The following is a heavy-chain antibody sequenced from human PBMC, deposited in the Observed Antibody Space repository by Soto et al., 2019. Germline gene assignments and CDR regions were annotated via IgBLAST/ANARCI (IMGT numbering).Heavy chain of an antibody. CDR2: ISSSSSTI. CDR1: GFTFSSYS. CDR3: AIADSVYAHGYYYYGMDV. Sequence: EVQLVESGGGLVQPGGSLRLSCAASGFTFSSYSMNWVRQAPCKGLEWVSYISSSSSTIYYADSVKGRFTISRDNAKNSLYLQMNSLRAEDTAVYYCAIADSVYAHGYYYYGMDVWGQGTTVTVSS. V-gene: IGHV3-48*01. J-gene: IGHJ6*02. D-gene: IGHD5-12*01.